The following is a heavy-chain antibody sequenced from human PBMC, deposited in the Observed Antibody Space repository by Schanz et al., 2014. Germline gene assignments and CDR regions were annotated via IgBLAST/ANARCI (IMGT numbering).Heavy chain of an antibody. CDR3: ARDAVTSVLTPGFYY. D-gene: IGHD4-17*01. J-gene: IGHJ4*02. V-gene: IGHV3-74*02. CDR2: INSDGTTT. CDR1: GFTFSNHA. Sequence: EVQLVESGGGLVQPGGSLRLSCAASGFTFSNHALSWVRQAPGKGLVWVSHINSDGTTTTYADSVKGRFTISRDNAENTLYLQMNSLRAEDTAVYYCARDAVTSVLTPGFYYWGQGTLVTVSS.